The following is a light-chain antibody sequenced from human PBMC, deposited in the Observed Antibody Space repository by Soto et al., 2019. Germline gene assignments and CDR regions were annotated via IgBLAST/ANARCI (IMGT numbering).Light chain of an antibody. Sequence: EIVLTQSPATLSLSPGERATLSCRASQSVSSYLAWYQQKPGQAPRLLIYDASNRATGIPARFSGSGSGTDFTLTISSLEPEDFAVYYCQQRSNWPPRGTFGHGTRLEIK. J-gene: IGKJ5*01. CDR2: DAS. V-gene: IGKV3-11*01. CDR3: QQRSNWPPRGT. CDR1: QSVSSY.